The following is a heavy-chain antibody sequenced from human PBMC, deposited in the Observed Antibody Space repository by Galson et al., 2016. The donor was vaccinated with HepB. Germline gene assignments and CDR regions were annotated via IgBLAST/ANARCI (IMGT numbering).Heavy chain of an antibody. V-gene: IGHV3-30*18. CDR3: AKDVDTIGWGPPWFDP. CDR2: ISYDGTKR. CDR1: GFIFSGYG. J-gene: IGHJ5*02. Sequence: SLRLSCAASGFIFSGYGMHWVRQAPGKGLEWVAVISYDGTKRSYGDSVRGRFTISRDNSKNTLYLEMNSLRAEDTAVYYCAKDVDTIGWGPPWFDPWGQGTLVTVSS. D-gene: IGHD5-12*01.